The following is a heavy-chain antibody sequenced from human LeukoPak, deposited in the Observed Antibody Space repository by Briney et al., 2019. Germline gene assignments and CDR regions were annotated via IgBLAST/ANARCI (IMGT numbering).Heavy chain of an antibody. V-gene: IGHV3-30*02. CDR2: IRYDGSNK. CDR1: GFTFSSYG. Sequence: PGGSLRLSCAASGFTFSSYGMHWVRQAPGKGLEWVAFIRYDGSNKYYADSVKGRFTISRDNSKNTLYLQMNSLRAEDTAVYYCAKDLAGYYYDSRGYPSTAGGGAFDIWGQGTMVTVSS. D-gene: IGHD3-22*01. J-gene: IGHJ3*02. CDR3: AKDLAGYYYDSRGYPSTAGGGAFDI.